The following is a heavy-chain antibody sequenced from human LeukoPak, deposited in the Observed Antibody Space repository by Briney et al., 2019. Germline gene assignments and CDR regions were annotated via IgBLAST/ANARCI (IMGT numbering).Heavy chain of an antibody. D-gene: IGHD6-19*01. CDR1: GFTFSSYG. CDR3: VRGQWVENYFDY. J-gene: IGHJ4*02. V-gene: IGHV3-30*02. Sequence: GGSLRLSCAASGFTFSSYGMHWVRQAPGKGLEWVAFIRYDGSNKYYADSVKGRFTISRDNSKNTLYLQMNSLRAEDTAVYYCVRGQWVENYFDYWGQGTLVTVSS. CDR2: IRYDGSNK.